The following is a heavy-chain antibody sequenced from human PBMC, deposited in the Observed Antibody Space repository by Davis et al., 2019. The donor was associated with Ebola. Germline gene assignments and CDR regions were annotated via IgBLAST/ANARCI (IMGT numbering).Heavy chain of an antibody. J-gene: IGHJ4*02. D-gene: IGHD3-9*01. Sequence: GESLKISCKGFGYNFPSYWIGWVRQMPGKGLEWMGSIYPGGSDTRYSPSFQGQVTISADKSISTIYLQWSSLKASDSAMYYCARGALPGFTSSGFDSWGQGTLVSVSS. V-gene: IGHV5-51*01. CDR3: ARGALPGFTSSGFDS. CDR2: IYPGGSDT. CDR1: GYNFPSYW.